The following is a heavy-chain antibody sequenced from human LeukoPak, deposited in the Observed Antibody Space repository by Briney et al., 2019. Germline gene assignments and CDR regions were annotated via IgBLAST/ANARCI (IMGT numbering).Heavy chain of an antibody. CDR3: ARDLRVYTDGDFVDY. CDR2: ISYDGRNK. V-gene: IGHV3-30*04. J-gene: IGHJ4*02. Sequence: PGGSLRLSCAASGFTFSAYAMHWVRQAPGKGLEWVAVISYDGRNKFHADSVKGRFTISRDNSKNTLYLQMNSLRPEDTAVYYCARDLRVYTDGDFVDYWGQGTLVTVSS. D-gene: IGHD4-17*01. CDR1: GFTFSAYA.